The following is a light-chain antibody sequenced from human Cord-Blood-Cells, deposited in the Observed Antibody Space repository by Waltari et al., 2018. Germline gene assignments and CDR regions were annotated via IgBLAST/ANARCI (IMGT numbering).Light chain of an antibody. CDR3: QQSYSTPYS. J-gene: IGKJ2*03. Sequence: DIQMTQSLSSLSASVGESVTITCRASQSISSYLNWYQQKPWKAPKLIIYAASSLQSGVPSRFSGSGSGTYFTLTISSLQPEDFATYYCQQSYSTPYSFGQGTKLEIK. V-gene: IGKV1-39*01. CDR1: QSISSY. CDR2: AAS.